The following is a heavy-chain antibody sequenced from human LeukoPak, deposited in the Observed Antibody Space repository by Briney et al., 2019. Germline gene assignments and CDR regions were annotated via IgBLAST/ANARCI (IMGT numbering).Heavy chain of an antibody. CDR3: ASGYSYGSGYYFDY. J-gene: IGHJ4*02. CDR2: IYHSGST. V-gene: IGHV4-38-2*02. Sequence: SETLSLTCTVSGYSISSGYYWGWIRQPPGKGLEWIGSIYHSGSTYYNPSLKSRVTISVDTSKNQFSLKLSSVTAADTAVYYCASGYSYGSGYYFDYWGQGTLVTVSS. CDR1: GYSISSGYY. D-gene: IGHD5-18*01.